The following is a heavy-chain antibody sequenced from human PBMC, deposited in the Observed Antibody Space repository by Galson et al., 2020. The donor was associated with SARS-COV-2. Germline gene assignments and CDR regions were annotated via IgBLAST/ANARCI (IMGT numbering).Heavy chain of an antibody. CDR2: INAGNGNT. CDR1: GYTFTSYA. D-gene: IGHD3-3*01. CDR3: ARHGLSGYPLYYYYMDV. V-gene: IGHV1-3*01. J-gene: IGHJ6*03. Sequence: ASVKVSCKASGYTFTSYAMHWVRQDPGQRLEWMGWINAGNGNTKYSQKFQGRVTITRDTSASTAYMELSSLRSEDTAVYYCARHGLSGYPLYYYYMDVWGKGTTVTVSS.